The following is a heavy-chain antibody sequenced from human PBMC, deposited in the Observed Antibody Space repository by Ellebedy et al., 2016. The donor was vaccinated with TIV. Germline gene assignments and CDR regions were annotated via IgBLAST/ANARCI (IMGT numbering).Heavy chain of an antibody. CDR1: GFTFSSYA. CDR2: ISGSGGST. D-gene: IGHD2-15*01. Sequence: GESLKISCAASGFTFSSYAMSWVRQAPGKGLEWVSAISGSGGSTYYADSVKGRFTISRDNSKNTLYLQMNSLRAEDTAVYYCAKAASNYCSGGTCYVVYWGQGTLVTVSS. CDR3: AKAASNYCSGGTCYVVY. J-gene: IGHJ4*02. V-gene: IGHV3-23*01.